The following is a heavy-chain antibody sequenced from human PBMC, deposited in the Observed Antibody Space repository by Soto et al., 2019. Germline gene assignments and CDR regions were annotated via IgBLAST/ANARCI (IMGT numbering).Heavy chain of an antibody. V-gene: IGHV4-39*07. CDR3: ASMTLGYYGMDV. Sequence: SETLSLTCTVSGASISSRDYYWGWIRQTPGKGLEWIGNIDYNGVTYYNPSLKSRVTVSKDTSKNQFSLKLSSVTAADTAVYYCASMTLGYYGMDVWGQGTTVTVSS. J-gene: IGHJ6*02. CDR2: IDYNGVT. D-gene: IGHD2-21*02. CDR1: GASISSRDYY.